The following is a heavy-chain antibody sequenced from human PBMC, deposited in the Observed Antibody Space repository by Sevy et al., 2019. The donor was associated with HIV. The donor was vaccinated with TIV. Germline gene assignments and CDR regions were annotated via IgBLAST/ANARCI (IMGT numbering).Heavy chain of an antibody. D-gene: IGHD3-3*01. CDR3: ASFGRLYYYMDV. Sequence: SETLSLTCTVSGGSISSSSYYWGWIRQPPVKGLEGIGIIYYSGSTYYNPSLKSRVTISVDTSKNQFSLKLSSVTAAATAVYYCASFGRLYYYMDVWGKGTTVTVSS. CDR2: IYYSGST. V-gene: IGHV4-39*01. CDR1: GGSISSSSYY. J-gene: IGHJ6*03.